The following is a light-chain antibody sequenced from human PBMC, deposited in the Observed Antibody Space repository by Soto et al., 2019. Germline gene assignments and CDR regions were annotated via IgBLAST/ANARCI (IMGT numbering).Light chain of an antibody. V-gene: IGKV1-5*01. CDR3: QQYNSYST. CDR2: DAS. Sequence: DIQMTQSPSTLSASGGDRVTITCRASQSISSWLAWYQQKPGKAPKLLIYDASSLESVVPSRFSGSGSGTEFTLTISCLQPDDFATYYCQQYNSYSTFGQGTKVEIK. CDR1: QSISSW. J-gene: IGKJ1*01.